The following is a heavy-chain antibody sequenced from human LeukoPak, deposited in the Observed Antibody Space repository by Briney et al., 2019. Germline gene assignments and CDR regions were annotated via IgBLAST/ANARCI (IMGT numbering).Heavy chain of an antibody. D-gene: IGHD1-26*01. CDR3: ARTRGAGLASEL. CDR2: INHSGST. J-gene: IGHJ4*02. Sequence: SETLSLTCAVYGGSFSGYYWSWIRQPPGKGLEWIGEINHSGSTNYNPSLKSRVTISVDTSKNQFSLKLSSVTAADTAVYYCARTRGAGLASELWGQGTLVGVSS. CDR1: GGSFSGYY. V-gene: IGHV4-34*01.